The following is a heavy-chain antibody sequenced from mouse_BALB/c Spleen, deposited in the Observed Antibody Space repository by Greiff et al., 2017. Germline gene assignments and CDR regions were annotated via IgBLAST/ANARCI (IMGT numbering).Heavy chain of an antibody. CDR2: INSDGGST. Sequence: EVQVVESGGGLVQPGESLKLSCESNEYEFPSHDMSWVRKTPGKRLELVAAINSDGGSTYYPDTMERRFIISRDNTKKTLYLQMSSLRSEDTALYYCARHYYDYDVGAWFAYWGQGTLVTVSA. J-gene: IGHJ3*01. V-gene: IGHV5-2*01. CDR1: EYEFPSHD. D-gene: IGHD2-4*01. CDR3: ARHYYDYDVGAWFAY.